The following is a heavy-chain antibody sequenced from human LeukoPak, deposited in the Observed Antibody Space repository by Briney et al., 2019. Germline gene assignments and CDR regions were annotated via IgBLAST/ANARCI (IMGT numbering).Heavy chain of an antibody. Sequence: PGGSLRLSCAASGFTFSDYYMSWIRQAPGKGLEWVSYISSSSSFINYADSVKGRFTISRDSAKNSLYLQMNSLRAEDTAVYYCARSRDGYNPDAFDVWGQGTVVTVSS. CDR2: ISSSSSFI. J-gene: IGHJ3*01. CDR3: ARSRDGYNPDAFDV. D-gene: IGHD5-24*01. V-gene: IGHV3-11*03. CDR1: GFTFSDYY.